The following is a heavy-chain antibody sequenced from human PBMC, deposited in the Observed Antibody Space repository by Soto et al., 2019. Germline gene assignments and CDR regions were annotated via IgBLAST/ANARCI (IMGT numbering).Heavy chain of an antibody. CDR1: GFTFSSCA. CDR3: AQDPNWTYIYSS. J-gene: IGHJ4*02. D-gene: IGHD1-7*01. Sequence: EVQLLESGGGLVQPGGSLRLSCAASGFTFSSCAMSWVRQAPGKGLEWVSAISDSGGSTYYAASVKGRFTISRDNSKNTLYLQMNSLRAEDTAVYYCAQDPNWTYIYSSWGQGTLVTVSS. CDR2: ISDSGGST. V-gene: IGHV3-23*01.